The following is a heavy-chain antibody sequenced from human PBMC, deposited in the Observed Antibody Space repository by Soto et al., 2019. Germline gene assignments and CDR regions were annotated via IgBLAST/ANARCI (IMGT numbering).Heavy chain of an antibody. Sequence: QVQLQESGSGLVKPSQSLSLTCTVSGVSLNTADTWWSWIRQSPGKGLEFIGYYHSGGSTYYDASFRSRVIISTDTSNSLSYLKLSSVTVADTAVYFCVRSRQMESGNDYGLDVWGQGTTVTVSS. D-gene: IGHD1-1*01. J-gene: IGHJ6*02. CDR1: GVSLNTADTW. CDR2: YHSGGST. V-gene: IGHV4-30-4*01. CDR3: VRSRQMESGNDYGLDV.